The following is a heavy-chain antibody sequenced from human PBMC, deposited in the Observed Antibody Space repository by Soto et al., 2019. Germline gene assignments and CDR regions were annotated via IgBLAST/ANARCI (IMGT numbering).Heavy chain of an antibody. CDR3: ANYPPGPLEY. CDR2: IYYSGST. V-gene: IGHV4-61*01. J-gene: IGHJ4*02. D-gene: IGHD3-10*01. Sequence: SEILSLTCTVSGGSVTTGSYYWSWIRQPPGKGLEWIGYIYYSGSTNYNPSLKSRVTISVDTSKNQFSLKLRSVTAADTAVYYCANYPPGPLEYWGLGTLVTVSS. CDR1: GGSVTTGSYY.